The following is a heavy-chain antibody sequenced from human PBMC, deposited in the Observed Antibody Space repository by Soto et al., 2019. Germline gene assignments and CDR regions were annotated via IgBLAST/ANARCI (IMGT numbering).Heavy chain of an antibody. CDR1: GGTFSSYT. Sequence: ASVKVSCKASGGTFSSYTISWVRQAPGQGLEWMGWISAYNGNTNYAQKLQGRVTMTTDTSTSTAYMELRSLRSDDTAVYYCATTHDYGDYGNDAFDIWGQGTMVTVSS. V-gene: IGHV1-18*01. CDR3: ATTHDYGDYGNDAFDI. D-gene: IGHD4-17*01. CDR2: ISAYNGNT. J-gene: IGHJ3*02.